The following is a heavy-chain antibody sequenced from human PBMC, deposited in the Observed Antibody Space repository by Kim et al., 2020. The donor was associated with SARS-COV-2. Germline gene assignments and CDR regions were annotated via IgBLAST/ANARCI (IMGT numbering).Heavy chain of an antibody. J-gene: IGHJ3*02. CDR3: ARFLLTFGGVIVIDDAFDI. CDR1: GGSVSSGSYY. D-gene: IGHD3-16*02. V-gene: IGHV4-61*01. Sequence: SETLSLTCTVSGGSVSSGSYYWSWIRQPPGKGLEWIGYIYYSGSTNYNPSLKSRVTISVDTSKNQFSLKLSSVTAADTAVYYCARFLLTFGGVIVIDDAFDIWGQGTMLTVSS. CDR2: IYYSGST.